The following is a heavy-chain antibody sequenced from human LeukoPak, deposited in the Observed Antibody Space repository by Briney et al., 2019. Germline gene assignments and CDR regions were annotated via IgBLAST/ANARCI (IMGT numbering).Heavy chain of an antibody. Sequence: GGSLRLSCAASGFTFSSYAMHWVRQAPGKGLEWVAVISYDGSNKYYADSVKGRFTISRDNSKNTLYLQMNSLRAEDTAVYYCVTGDYDILTGSLDYWGQGTLVTVSS. J-gene: IGHJ4*02. CDR3: VTGDYDILTGSLDY. D-gene: IGHD3-9*01. CDR2: ISYDGSNK. CDR1: GFTFSSYA. V-gene: IGHV3-30*04.